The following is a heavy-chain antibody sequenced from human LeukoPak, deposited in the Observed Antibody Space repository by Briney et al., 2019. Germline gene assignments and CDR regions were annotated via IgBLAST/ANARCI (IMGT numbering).Heavy chain of an antibody. CDR2: INSDGYST. CDR1: GFTFSSYW. Sequence: GGSLRLSCAASGFTFSSYWMHWVRQATGKGLVWVSRINSDGYSTSHADSVKGRFTISRDNAKRTLYLQMNSLRDEDTAVYYCARAGFFGSRTYLYDYWGQGTLVTVSS. D-gene: IGHD3-10*01. CDR3: ARAGFFGSRTYLYDY. V-gene: IGHV3-74*01. J-gene: IGHJ4*02.